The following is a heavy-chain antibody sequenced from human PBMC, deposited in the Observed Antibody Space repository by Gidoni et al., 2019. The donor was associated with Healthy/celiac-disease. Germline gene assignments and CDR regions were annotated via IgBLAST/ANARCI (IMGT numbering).Heavy chain of an antibody. CDR2: IYSGGST. CDR1: GFTVSSNY. D-gene: IGHD6-13*01. CDR3: ARDRRRSSSWYYYYGMDV. V-gene: IGHV3-66*02. Sequence: EVQLVESGGGLVQPGGSLRLSCAASGFTVSSNYMSWVRQAPGKGLEWVSVIYSGGSTYYADSVKGRFTISRDNSKNTLYLQMNSLRAEDTAVYYCARDRRRSSSWYYYYGMDVWGQGTTVTVSS. J-gene: IGHJ6*02.